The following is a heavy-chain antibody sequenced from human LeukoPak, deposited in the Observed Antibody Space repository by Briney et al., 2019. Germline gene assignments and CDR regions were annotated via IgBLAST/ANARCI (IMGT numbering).Heavy chain of an antibody. Sequence: PSQTLSLTCIVSGGSIGTGDYYWSWIRQPPGKGLEWIGYIYHTGSTYYNPSLKSRVTISIDTSKNQFSLKLSPVTAADTAVYYCARIVGYSYGYSDYWGQGTLVTVSS. D-gene: IGHD5-18*01. CDR3: ARIVGYSYGYSDY. CDR2: IYHTGST. J-gene: IGHJ4*02. V-gene: IGHV4-30-4*08. CDR1: GGSIGTGDYY.